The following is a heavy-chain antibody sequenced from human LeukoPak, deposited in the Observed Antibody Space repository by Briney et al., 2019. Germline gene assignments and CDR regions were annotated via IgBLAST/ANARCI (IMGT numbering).Heavy chain of an antibody. D-gene: IGHD2-2*01. J-gene: IGHJ3*01. CDR3: ARAYCGRTSCYFDF. CDR2: ISALSGKT. V-gene: IGHV1-18*01. CDR1: GYTFSYHS. Sequence: GASVKVSCKTSGYTFSYHSITWVRQAPGQGLEWMGWISALSGKTNYARNLQGRVTMTTDTSTSTAYMELRSLRSDDTAVYYCARAYCGRTSCYFDFWGQGTMVTVSS.